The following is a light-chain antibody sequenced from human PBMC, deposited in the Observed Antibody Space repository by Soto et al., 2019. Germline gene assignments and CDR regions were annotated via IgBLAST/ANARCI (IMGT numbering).Light chain of an antibody. CDR1: QSISSF. J-gene: IGKJ1*01. CDR3: QQYGSSSWT. CDR2: GAS. V-gene: IGKV3-20*01. Sequence: TQSPSTLSASVGDRVTITFRASQSISSFLAWYQQKPGQAPRLLIYGASNRATGIPARFTGSGSGTDFTLTISRLEPEDFAVYYCQQYGSSSWTFGQGTKVDIK.